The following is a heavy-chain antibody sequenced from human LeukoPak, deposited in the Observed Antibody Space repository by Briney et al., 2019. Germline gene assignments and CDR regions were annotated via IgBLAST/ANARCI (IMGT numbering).Heavy chain of an antibody. CDR3: AKSSIMFAAGRLGSIDF. Sequence: GGSLRLFCAASGFAFNDFAMYWVRQAPGKGLDWVALIRRDGSHKYYAHSIKGRFTISRDNSKNTLYLQMSSLRAEDTAVYYCAKSSIMFAAGRLGSIDFWGQGTLVTVSS. D-gene: IGHD6-25*01. CDR1: GFAFNDFA. V-gene: IGHV3-30*02. CDR2: IRRDGSHK. J-gene: IGHJ4*02.